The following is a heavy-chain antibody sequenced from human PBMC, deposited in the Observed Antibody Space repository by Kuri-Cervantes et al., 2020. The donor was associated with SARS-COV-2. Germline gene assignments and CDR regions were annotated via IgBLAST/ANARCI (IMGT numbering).Heavy chain of an antibody. Sequence: ESLKISCAVYGGSFSGYYWSWIRQPPGKGLEWIGEINHSGSTNYNPSLKSRVTISVDTSKNQFSLKLSSVTAAGTAVYYCASEGERLLWFGELSRWGQGTLVTVSS. V-gene: IGHV4-34*01. D-gene: IGHD3-10*01. CDR2: INHSGST. CDR3: ASEGERLLWFGELSR. J-gene: IGHJ4*02. CDR1: GGSFSGYY.